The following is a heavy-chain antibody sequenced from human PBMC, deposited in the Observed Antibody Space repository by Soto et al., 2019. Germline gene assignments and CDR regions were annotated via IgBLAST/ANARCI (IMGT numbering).Heavy chain of an antibody. V-gene: IGHV1-69*04. CDR1: GGTFSSYT. CDR2: IIPILGIA. CDR3: ARDPVVPAAKESWFDP. J-gene: IGHJ5*02. Sequence: GASVKVSCKASGGTFSSYTISWVRQAPGQGLEWMGRIIPILGIANYAQKFQGRVTITADKSTSTAYMELSSLRSEDTAVYYCARDPVVPAAKESWFDPWGQGTLVTVSS. D-gene: IGHD2-2*01.